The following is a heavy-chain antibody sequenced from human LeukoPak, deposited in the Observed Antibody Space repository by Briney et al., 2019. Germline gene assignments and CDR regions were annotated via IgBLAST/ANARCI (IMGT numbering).Heavy chain of an antibody. CDR1: GFAFNNYA. CDR3: ARSESGRWLQLGY. D-gene: IGHD5-24*01. V-gene: IGHV3-64*01. J-gene: IGHJ4*02. Sequence: GGSLRLSCAASGFAFNNYAMHWVRQAPGKGLEYVSAISSNGGSTYYANSVKGRFTISRDNSKNTLHLQMGSLRAEGMAVYYCARSESGRWLQLGYWGQGTLVTVSS. CDR2: ISSNGGST.